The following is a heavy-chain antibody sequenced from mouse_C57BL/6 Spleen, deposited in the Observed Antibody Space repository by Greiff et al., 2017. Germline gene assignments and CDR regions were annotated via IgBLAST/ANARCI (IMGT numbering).Heavy chain of an antibody. D-gene: IGHD3-2*02. CDR2: IDPETGGT. CDR1: GYTFTDYE. CDR3: TRGDSSGSAWFAY. J-gene: IGHJ3*01. V-gene: IGHV1-15*01. Sequence: QVQLQQSGAELVRPGASVTLSCKASGYTFTDYEMHWVKQTPVHGLEWIGAIDPETGGTAYNQKFKGKAILTADKSSSTAYMELRSLTSEDSAVYYCTRGDSSGSAWFAYWVQGTLVTVSA.